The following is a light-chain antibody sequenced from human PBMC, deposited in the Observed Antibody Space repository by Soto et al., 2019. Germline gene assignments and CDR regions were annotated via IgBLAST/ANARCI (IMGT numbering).Light chain of an antibody. Sequence: EIVLTQSPATLYMSPGERATLSCRASQSVRSNVAWYQQEPGQAPRLLIYDASTRATGVPARFSGSGSGTEFTLTISRLEPEDFAVYYCQQYGSSQRTFGQGTKVDIK. CDR1: QSVRSN. V-gene: IGKV3-15*01. CDR2: DAS. J-gene: IGKJ1*01. CDR3: QQYGSSQRT.